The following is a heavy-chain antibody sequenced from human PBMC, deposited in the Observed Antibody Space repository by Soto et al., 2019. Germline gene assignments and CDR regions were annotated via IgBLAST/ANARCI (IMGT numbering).Heavy chain of an antibody. Sequence: DVQLVESGGGLVQPGRSLRLSCAASGFTFDDYAMHWVRQAPGKGLEWVSGISWNSGSIGYADSVKGRFTISRDNAKNSLYLQMNSLRAEDTALYYCAKSPMDESYYFDYWGQGTLVTVSS. CDR1: GFTFDDYA. CDR2: ISWNSGSI. J-gene: IGHJ4*02. V-gene: IGHV3-9*01. D-gene: IGHD3-10*01. CDR3: AKSPMDESYYFDY.